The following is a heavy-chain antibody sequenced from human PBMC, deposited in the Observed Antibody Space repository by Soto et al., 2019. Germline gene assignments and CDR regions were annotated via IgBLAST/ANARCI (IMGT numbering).Heavy chain of an antibody. CDR1: GASISGFY. CDR3: VRDGTKTLRDWFDP. D-gene: IGHD1-1*01. J-gene: IGHJ5*02. V-gene: IGHV4-4*07. Sequence: ASETLSLTCTVSGASISGFYWSWIRKSAGKGLEWIGRIYATGTTDYNPSLKSRVMMSIDTSKKQFSLKLRSVTAADTAVYYCVRDGTKTLRDWFDPWGQGISVTVSS. CDR2: IYATGTT.